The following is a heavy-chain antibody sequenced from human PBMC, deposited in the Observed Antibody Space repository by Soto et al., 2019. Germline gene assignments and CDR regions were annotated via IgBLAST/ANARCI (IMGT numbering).Heavy chain of an antibody. D-gene: IGHD3-9*01. J-gene: IGHJ6*03. V-gene: IGHV5-51*01. CDR3: ARHVPETYYDILTGYYNHYYYYNMDV. Sequence: GESLKISCKGSGYSFTSYWIGWVRQMPGKGLEWMGLIYPGDSDAGYSPSFQGQVTISADKSISTAYLQWSSLKASDTAMYYCARHVPETYYDILTGYYNHYYYYNMDVWGKGTTVTVSS. CDR1: GYSFTSYW. CDR2: IYPGDSDA.